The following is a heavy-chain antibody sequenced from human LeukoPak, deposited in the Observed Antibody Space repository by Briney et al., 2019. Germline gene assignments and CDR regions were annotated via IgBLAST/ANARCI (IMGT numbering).Heavy chain of an antibody. CDR1: GFTVSSNY. D-gene: IGHD3-10*01. J-gene: IGHJ3*02. CDR2: IYSGGST. CDR3: AREKRLLWFGELLGDAFDI. Sequence: GGSLRLSCAASGFTVSSNYMSWVRQAPGKGLEWVSFIYSGGSTYYADSVKGRFTISRHNSKNTLYLQMNSLRAEDTAVYYCAREKRLLWFGELLGDAFDIWGQGTMVTVSS. V-gene: IGHV3-53*04.